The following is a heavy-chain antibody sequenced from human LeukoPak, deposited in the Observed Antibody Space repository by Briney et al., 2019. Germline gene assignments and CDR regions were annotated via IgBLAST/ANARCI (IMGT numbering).Heavy chain of an antibody. V-gene: IGHV3-30*02. CDR3: AKVPSGVRGVTCY. Sequence: PAGGSLRLSCAASGFTFSSYGMHWVRQAPGKGLGWVAFIRYDGSNKYYADSVKGRFTISRDNSKNTLYPQMNSLRAEDTAVYYCAKVPSGVRGVTCYWGQGTLVTVSS. CDR2: IRYDGSNK. D-gene: IGHD3-10*01. CDR1: GFTFSSYG. J-gene: IGHJ4*02.